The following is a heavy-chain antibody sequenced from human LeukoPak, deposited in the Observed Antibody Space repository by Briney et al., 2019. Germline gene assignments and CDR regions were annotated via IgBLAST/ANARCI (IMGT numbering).Heavy chain of an antibody. Sequence: SETLPLTCAVYGGSFSGYYWSWIRQPPGKGLEWIGEINHSGSTNYNPSLKSRVTISVDTSKNQFSLKLSSVTAADTAVYYCARGRGSGWYSWGQGTLVTVSS. V-gene: IGHV4-34*01. CDR3: ARGRGSGWYS. CDR2: INHSGST. D-gene: IGHD6-19*01. J-gene: IGHJ4*02. CDR1: GGSFSGYY.